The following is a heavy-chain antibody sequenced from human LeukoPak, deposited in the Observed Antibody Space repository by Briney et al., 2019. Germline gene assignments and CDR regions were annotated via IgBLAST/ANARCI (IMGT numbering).Heavy chain of an antibody. Sequence: GGSLRLSCAASGFTFSDHYMDWVRQAPGKGLEWVGRTRNKANSYTTEYAASVKGRFTFSRDDSKNSLYLQMNSLKTEDTAVYYCARVTQLLLYDYWGQGTLVTVSS. CDR1: GFTFSDHY. V-gene: IGHV3-72*01. D-gene: IGHD2-2*02. J-gene: IGHJ4*02. CDR3: ARVTQLLLYDY. CDR2: TRNKANSYTT.